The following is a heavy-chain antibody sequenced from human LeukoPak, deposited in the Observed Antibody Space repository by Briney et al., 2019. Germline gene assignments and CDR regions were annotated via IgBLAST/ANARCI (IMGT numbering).Heavy chain of an antibody. D-gene: IGHD3-16*02. CDR2: IYPNSGGT. V-gene: IGHV1-2*02. CDR1: GYTFSDYY. CDR3: VRNSLYPDY. J-gene: IGHJ4*02. Sequence: GASVKVSCKASGYTFSDYYIHWVRQAPGQGLEWMGWIYPNSGGTNYAQKFQGRVTMTRDTSINTVYMELRRLRSDDTAVFYCVRNSLYPDYWGQGTLVTVSS.